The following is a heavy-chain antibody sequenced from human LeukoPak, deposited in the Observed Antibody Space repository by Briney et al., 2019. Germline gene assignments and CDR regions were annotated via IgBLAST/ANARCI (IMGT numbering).Heavy chain of an antibody. CDR2: IYTSGST. J-gene: IGHJ3*02. Sequence: SETLSLTCTVSGGSISSGSFYWSWVRQPAEKGLEWIGRIYTSGSTNYNPSLKSRVTISLDTSKNQFSLKLASVTAADTAIYYCARASSYSVSWPAFDIWGQGTMVTVSS. V-gene: IGHV4-61*02. D-gene: IGHD6-13*01. CDR1: GGSISSGSFY. CDR3: ARASSYSVSWPAFDI.